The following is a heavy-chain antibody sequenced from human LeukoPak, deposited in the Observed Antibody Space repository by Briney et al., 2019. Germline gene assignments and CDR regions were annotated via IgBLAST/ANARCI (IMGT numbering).Heavy chain of an antibody. J-gene: IGHJ4*02. Sequence: ASVKVSCKASGYTFTGYYMHWVRQAPGQGLEWMGGIIPIFGTANYAQKFQGRVTITTDESTSTAYMELSSLRSEDTAVYYCARDGAAVTRGTRPKYFDYWGQGTLVTVSS. CDR1: GYTFTGYY. V-gene: IGHV1-69*05. CDR2: IIPIFGTA. CDR3: ARDGAAVTRGTRPKYFDY. D-gene: IGHD4-17*01.